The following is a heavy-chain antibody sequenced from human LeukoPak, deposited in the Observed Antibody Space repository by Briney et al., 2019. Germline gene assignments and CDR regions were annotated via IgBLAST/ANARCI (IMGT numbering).Heavy chain of an antibody. CDR1: GFTFSDNY. J-gene: IGHJ4*02. CDR3: ARDRGGDTAILDY. Sequence: GGSLRLSCAASGFTFSDNYMSWVRQAPGKGLEWVAVIWYDGSNKYYADSVKGRFTISRDNSKNTLYLQMNSLRAEDTAVYYCARDRGGDTAILDYWGQGTLVTVSS. D-gene: IGHD5-18*01. V-gene: IGHV3-33*08. CDR2: IWYDGSNK.